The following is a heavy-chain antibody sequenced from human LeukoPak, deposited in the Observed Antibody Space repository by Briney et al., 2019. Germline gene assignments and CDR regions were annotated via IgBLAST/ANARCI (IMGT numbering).Heavy chain of an antibody. Sequence: PGGSLRLSCAASGFTFSKYTIHWVRQAPGKGLEWVAVISNDGSNKYYADSVKGRFTISRANSKNTLYLQMDSLRAEDTAVYYCARGDFGVVITYSWFDPWGQGTLVTVSS. J-gene: IGHJ5*02. CDR2: ISNDGSNK. CDR1: GFTFSKYT. CDR3: ARGDFGVVITYSWFDP. D-gene: IGHD3-3*01. V-gene: IGHV3-30*04.